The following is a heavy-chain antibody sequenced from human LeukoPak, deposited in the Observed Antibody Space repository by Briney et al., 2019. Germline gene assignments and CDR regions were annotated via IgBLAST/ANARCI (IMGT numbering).Heavy chain of an antibody. CDR2: IIPIFGTA. CDR1: GYTFTSYG. Sequence: GASVKVSCKASGYTFTSYGISWVRQAPGQGLEWMGRIIPIFGTANYAQKFQGRVTITTDESTSTAYMELSSLRSEDTAVYYCAVGSYYDFWSGYSLDPWGQGTLVTVSS. CDR3: AVGSYYDFWSGYSLDP. V-gene: IGHV1-69*05. D-gene: IGHD3-3*01. J-gene: IGHJ5*02.